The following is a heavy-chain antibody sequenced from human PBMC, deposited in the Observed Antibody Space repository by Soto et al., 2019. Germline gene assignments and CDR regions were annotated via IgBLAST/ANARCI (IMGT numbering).Heavy chain of an antibody. J-gene: IGHJ6*02. D-gene: IGHD6-6*01. CDR3: ARDYQSSSSDDYYYGMDV. CDR2: INPSGGST. CDR1: GYTFTSYY. V-gene: IGHV1-46*01. Sequence: GASVKVSCKASGYTFTSYYMHWVRQAPGQGLEWMGIINPSGGSTSYAQKFQGRVTMTRDTSTSTVYMELSSLRSEDTAVYYCARDYQSSSSDDYYYGMDVWGQGTTVTSP.